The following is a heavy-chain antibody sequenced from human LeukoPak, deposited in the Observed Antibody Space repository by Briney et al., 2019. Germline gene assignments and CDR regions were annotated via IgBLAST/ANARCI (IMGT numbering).Heavy chain of an antibody. D-gene: IGHD4/OR15-4a*01. Sequence: GGSLRLSCTVSGFTVSSNSMSWVRQARGKGLEGVSFIYSDNTHYSDSVKRLFPISRDNSKSTLYLQMNSLRAEDTAVYYCARRAGAYSHPYDYWGQGTLVTVSS. CDR2: IYSDNT. CDR3: ARRAGAYSHPYDY. V-gene: IGHV3-53*01. J-gene: IGHJ4*02. CDR1: GFTVSSNS.